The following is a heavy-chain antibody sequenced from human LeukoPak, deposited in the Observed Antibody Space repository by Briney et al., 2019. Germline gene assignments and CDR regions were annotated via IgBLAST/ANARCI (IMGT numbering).Heavy chain of an antibody. D-gene: IGHD1-1*01. V-gene: IGHV1-2*06. CDR2: INPNNGDP. CDR3: ARGDNIENFQY. Sequence: ASVNVSCKPSGYTFTDYYLHWVRQAPGQGLEWMGRINPNNGDPNYAPKFQGRVTMTRDTSITTAYMELSSLTSDDTAVYYCARGDNIENFQYWGQGALVTVSS. CDR1: GYTFTDYY. J-gene: IGHJ1*01.